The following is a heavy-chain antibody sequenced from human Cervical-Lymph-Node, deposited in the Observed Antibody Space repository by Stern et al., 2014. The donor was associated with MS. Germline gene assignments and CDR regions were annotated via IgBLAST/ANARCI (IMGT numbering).Heavy chain of an antibody. J-gene: IGHJ4*02. CDR1: GFTFSSYS. CDR3: AREYSSSPRIDY. V-gene: IGHV3-21*01. CDR2: ISSGSGYI. Sequence: EVQLVESGGGLVKPGGSLRLSCAASGFTFSSYSMNWVRQAPGKGLEWVSSISSGSGYIYYADSLKGRFTISRDNAKNSLYMQMNSLRAEDTDVYYCAREYSSSPRIDYWGQGTLVTVS. D-gene: IGHD6-6*01.